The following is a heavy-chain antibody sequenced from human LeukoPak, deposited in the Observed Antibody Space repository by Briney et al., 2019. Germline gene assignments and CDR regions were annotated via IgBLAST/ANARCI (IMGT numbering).Heavy chain of an antibody. D-gene: IGHD5-18*01. CDR3: AKGVDTAMDEFDY. J-gene: IGHJ4*02. CDR1: GFTFSSYA. V-gene: IGHV3-23*01. CDR2: ISGSGGST. Sequence: PGGSLRLSCSASGFTFSSYAMSWVRQAPGKGLEWVSAISGSGGSTYYADSVKGRFTISRDNSKNTLYLQMNSLRAEDTAVYYSAKGVDTAMDEFDYWGQGTLVTVSS.